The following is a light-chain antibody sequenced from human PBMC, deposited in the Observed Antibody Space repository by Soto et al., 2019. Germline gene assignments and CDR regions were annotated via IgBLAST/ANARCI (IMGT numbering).Light chain of an antibody. V-gene: IGLV2-14*01. CDR3: SSYTSARTLV. Sequence: QSALTQPASVSGSPGQSITISCTGTSSDVGAYDYVSWYQQHPRKAPKLMIYDVSDRPSEVSNRLSGSESGNTASLTISGLQAEYEAAEYCSSYTSARTLVFRGGTKLTVL. CDR1: SSDVGAYDY. CDR2: DVS. J-gene: IGLJ2*01.